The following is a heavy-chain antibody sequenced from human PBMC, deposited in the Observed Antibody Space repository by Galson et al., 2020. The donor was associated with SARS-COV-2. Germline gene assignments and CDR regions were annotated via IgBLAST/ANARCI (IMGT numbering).Heavy chain of an antibody. Sequence: PGGSLRLSCAASGFTVSNSYMSWVRQAPGKGLEWVSIIYSGGSTYFADSVKGRFTISRDNSKSTLYLQMNSLRVEDTAVYFCARDPGYYDFLTGKNYYYGMDVWGQGTTVTVSS. CDR2: IYSGGST. CDR3: ARDPGYYDFLTGKNYYYGMDV. J-gene: IGHJ6*02. CDR1: GFTVSNSY. V-gene: IGHV3-53*01. D-gene: IGHD3-9*01.